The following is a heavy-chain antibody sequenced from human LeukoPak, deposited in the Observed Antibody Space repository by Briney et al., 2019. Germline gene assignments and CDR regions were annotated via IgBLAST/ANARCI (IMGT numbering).Heavy chain of an antibody. CDR1: GYTFTFYY. V-gene: IGHV1-46*01. CDR3: ARDNSVGDNAWWFDP. J-gene: IGHJ5*02. Sequence: GASVKVSCKASGYTFTFYYMHWVRQAPGQGLEWMGLINPTGGSTGYAQKFQGRVTMTRDMSTSTDYMELSSLRSEDTAIYYCARDNSVGDNAWWFDPWGQGTLVTVSS. D-gene: IGHD1-26*01. CDR2: INPTGGST.